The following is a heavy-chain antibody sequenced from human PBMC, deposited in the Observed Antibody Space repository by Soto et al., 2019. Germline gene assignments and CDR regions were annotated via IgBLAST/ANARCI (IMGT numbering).Heavy chain of an antibody. V-gene: IGHV1-69*13. D-gene: IGHD1-26*01. Sequence: ASVKVSCKASGGTFSSYAISWVRQAPGQGLEWMGGIIPIFGTANYEQKFQGRVTITADESTSTAYMELSSLRSEDTAVYYCARRGIVRSYDYYFDYWGQGNLVTVSS. CDR3: ARRGIVRSYDYYFDY. J-gene: IGHJ4*02. CDR2: IIPIFGTA. CDR1: GGTFSSYA.